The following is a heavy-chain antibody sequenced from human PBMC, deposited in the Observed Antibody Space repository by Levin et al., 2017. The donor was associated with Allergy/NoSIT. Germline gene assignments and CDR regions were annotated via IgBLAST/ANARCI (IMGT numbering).Heavy chain of an antibody. Sequence: SLKISCAASGFTFDDHAMHLVRQAPGKGLEWVSGISWNSLSREYADSVKGRFIISRDNAKNSLYLQMNSLRVEDTALYYCAKVHGGSHFDYWSQGTLVTDSS. CDR1: GFTFDDHA. J-gene: IGHJ4*02. V-gene: IGHV3-9*01. CDR2: ISWNSLSR. D-gene: IGHD2-15*01. CDR3: AKVHGGSHFDY.